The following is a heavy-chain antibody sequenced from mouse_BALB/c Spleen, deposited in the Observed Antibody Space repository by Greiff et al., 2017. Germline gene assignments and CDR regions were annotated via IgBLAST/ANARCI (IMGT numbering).Heavy chain of an antibody. CDR2: ILPGSGST. J-gene: IGHJ2*01. V-gene: IGHV1-9*01. CDR1: GYTFSSYW. D-gene: IGHD3-1*01. CDR3: ARDQAGLSERDDFDH. Sequence: QVQLQQSGAELMKPGASVKISCKATGYTFSSYWIEWVKQRPGHGLEWIGEILPGSGSTNYNEKFKGKATFTADTSSNTAYMQLSSLTSEDSAVYYCARDQAGLSERDDFDHRGQGNTLPVSS.